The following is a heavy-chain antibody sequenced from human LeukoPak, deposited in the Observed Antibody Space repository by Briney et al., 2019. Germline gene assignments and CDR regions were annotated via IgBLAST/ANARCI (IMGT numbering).Heavy chain of an antibody. Sequence: GGSLRLSCAASGFTFSSYSMNRVRQAPGKGLEWVSFISTSSSYIYYAYSMKGRFTVSRDNARDSLYLQVNSLRVEDTAVYYCARVRPGQWLLRDAFDIWGQGTMVTVSS. CDR2: ISTSSSYI. V-gene: IGHV3-21*01. D-gene: IGHD6-19*01. CDR3: ARVRPGQWLLRDAFDI. J-gene: IGHJ3*02. CDR1: GFTFSSYS.